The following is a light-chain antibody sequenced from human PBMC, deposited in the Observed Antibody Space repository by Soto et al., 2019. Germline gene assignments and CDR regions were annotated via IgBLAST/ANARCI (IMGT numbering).Light chain of an antibody. CDR2: DDY. J-gene: IGLJ2*01. CDR3: GTWDSSLRDGV. Sequence: QSVLTQPPSVSAAPGQKVTISCSGSSSNIGNNYVSWYQQLPGTAPKLLIYDDYKRPSGIPDRVSGSKSGTSATLGITGLQTGDEADYYCGTWDSSLRDGVFGGGTKVTVL. V-gene: IGLV1-51*01. CDR1: SSNIGNNY.